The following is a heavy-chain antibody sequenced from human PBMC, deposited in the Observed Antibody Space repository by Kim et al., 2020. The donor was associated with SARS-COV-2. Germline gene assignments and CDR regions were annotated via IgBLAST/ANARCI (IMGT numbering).Heavy chain of an antibody. Sequence: GGSLRLSCAAFGFSIDRHAMHWVRQAPGKGLEWVAVMSYDGSNKYYADSVKGRFNISRDNSKYTVYLQMNSLRLEDTALYYCARDSVDSGSYVDDWGQGT. CDR1: GFSIDRHA. D-gene: IGHD3-10*01. CDR3: ARDSVDSGSYVDD. V-gene: IGHV3-30*04. J-gene: IGHJ6*02. CDR2: MSYDGSNK.